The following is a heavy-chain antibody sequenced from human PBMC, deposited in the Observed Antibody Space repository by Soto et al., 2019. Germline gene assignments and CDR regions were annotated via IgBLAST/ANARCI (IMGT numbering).Heavy chain of an antibody. CDR3: ARSTHYYYYGMDV. CDR1: GYTFTGYY. V-gene: IGHV1-2*04. Sequence: GASVEVSCKXSGYTFTGYYMHWVRQAPGQGLEWMGWINPNSGGTNYAQKFQGWVTMTRDTSISTAYMELSRLRSDDTAVYYCARSTHYYYYGMDVWGQGTTVTVSS. D-gene: IGHD2-15*01. J-gene: IGHJ6*02. CDR2: INPNSGGT.